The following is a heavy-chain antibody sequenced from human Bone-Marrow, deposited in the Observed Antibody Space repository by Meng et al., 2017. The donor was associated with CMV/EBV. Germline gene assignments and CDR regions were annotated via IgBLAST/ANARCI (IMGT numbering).Heavy chain of an antibody. CDR2: IYRDGSA. CDR1: GFTVNNNY. J-gene: IGHJ4*02. Sequence: GESLKISCTASGFTVNNNYMSWVCQAPGKGLDWVSVIYRDGSAYHAESVKGRFTISRDNSRNTLYLQMSSLRPEDTAVYYCARDYRGPLGYWGQGTLVTVSS. V-gene: IGHV3-66*02. CDR3: ARDYRGPLGY. D-gene: IGHD3-10*01.